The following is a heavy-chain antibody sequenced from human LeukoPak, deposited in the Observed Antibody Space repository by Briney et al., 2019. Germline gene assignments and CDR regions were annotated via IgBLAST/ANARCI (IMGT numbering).Heavy chain of an antibody. CDR3: ARDHRAGKRFDP. Sequence: GGALRLSCAASGFTFSSYWMSWVRQAPGKGLEGVAHIKQDGSEKYYVDSVKGRFTISRDNAKNSLYLQMNSLRAEDTAVYYCARDHRAGKRFDPWGQGTLVTVSS. V-gene: IGHV3-7*01. CDR2: IKQDGSEK. CDR1: GFTFSSYW. D-gene: IGHD5-24*01. J-gene: IGHJ5*02.